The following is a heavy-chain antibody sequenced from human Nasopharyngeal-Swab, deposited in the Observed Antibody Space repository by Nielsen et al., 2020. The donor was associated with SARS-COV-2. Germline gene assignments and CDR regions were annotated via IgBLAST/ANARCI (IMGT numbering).Heavy chain of an antibody. D-gene: IGHD6-19*01. CDR2: ISSSSSYI. J-gene: IGHJ4*02. CDR3: AKDIGYSSGAPDY. Sequence: GGSLRLSCAASGFTFSSYNMNWVRQAPGKGLEWVSSISSSSSYIYYADSVKGRFTISRDNAKNSLYLQMNSLRAEDTALYYCAKDIGYSSGAPDYWGQGTLVTVSS. CDR1: GFTFSSYN. V-gene: IGHV3-21*04.